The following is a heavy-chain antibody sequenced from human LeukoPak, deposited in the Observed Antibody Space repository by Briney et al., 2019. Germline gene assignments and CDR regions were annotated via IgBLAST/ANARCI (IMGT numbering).Heavy chain of an antibody. CDR1: GFTFGSHA. D-gene: IGHD3-22*01. Sequence: GGSLRLSCAASGFTFGSHAISWVRQAPGKELEWVSGISGGGDNTLYADSVKGWFTISRDNYKNTVHLQMSGLRAEDTAVYYCVFYDSSGFYYGRLRYWGQGTLVTVSS. CDR3: VFYDSSGFYYGRLRY. V-gene: IGHV3-23*01. CDR2: ISGGGDNT. J-gene: IGHJ4*02.